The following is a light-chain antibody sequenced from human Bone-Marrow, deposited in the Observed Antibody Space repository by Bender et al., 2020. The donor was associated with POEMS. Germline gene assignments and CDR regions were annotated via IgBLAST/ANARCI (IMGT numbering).Light chain of an antibody. V-gene: IGLV1-44*01. CDR3: CSYAGSSTYVV. CDR2: SSH. J-gene: IGLJ2*01. Sequence: QSVLTQPPSASGTPGQRVTISCSGGSSNIGAHAVNWYQHLPGTAPKLLIYSSHRRPSEVPDRFSGSKSGNTASLTVSGLQPDDEADYYCCSYAGSSTYVVFGGGTKLTVL. CDR1: SSNIGAHA.